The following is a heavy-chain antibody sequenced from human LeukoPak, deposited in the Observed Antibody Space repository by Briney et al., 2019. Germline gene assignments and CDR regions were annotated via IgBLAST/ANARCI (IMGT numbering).Heavy chain of an antibody. CDR3: ATSYDNKIVPFDC. D-gene: IGHD3-9*01. Sequence: SETLSLTCTVSGGSITSYKWSWLRQPPGKGLEWIGFISTSGRTDYIPSLLSRVSMSVDTSKNQVSLKLNSVTAADTAVYYCATSYDNKIVPFDCWGQGILVTVSS. V-gene: IGHV4-4*09. CDR2: ISTSGRT. J-gene: IGHJ4*02. CDR1: GGSITSYK.